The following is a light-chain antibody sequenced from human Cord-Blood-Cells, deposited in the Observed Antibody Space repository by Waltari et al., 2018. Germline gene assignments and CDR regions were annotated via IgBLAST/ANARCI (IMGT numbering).Light chain of an antibody. V-gene: IGLV2-14*01. CDR1: SSDVGGYNY. CDR3: SSYTSSSTQV. Sequence: QSALTQPASVSGSPGQSITISCTGTSSDVGGYNYVSWYQQHPGKAPKLMIYEVSNRPSGFSNRFSGSKSGNTASLTISGLQAEYEADYYCSSYTSSSTQVFGTGTKVTVL. J-gene: IGLJ1*01. CDR2: EVS.